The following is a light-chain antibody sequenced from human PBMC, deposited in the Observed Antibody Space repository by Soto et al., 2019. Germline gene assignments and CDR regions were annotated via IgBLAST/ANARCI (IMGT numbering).Light chain of an antibody. CDR1: RSVSSD. CDR2: SAS. CDR3: QQYNNWPPYT. Sequence: EIVMTQSPATLSVSPGETAMLSCRASRSVSSDLAWFQQKPGQAPRLLIYSASSRATGVTARFSGSGCVTEFTLTISSQQSEDFAVYYCQQYNNWPPYTFGRGTKIEIK. V-gene: IGKV3-15*01. J-gene: IGKJ2*01.